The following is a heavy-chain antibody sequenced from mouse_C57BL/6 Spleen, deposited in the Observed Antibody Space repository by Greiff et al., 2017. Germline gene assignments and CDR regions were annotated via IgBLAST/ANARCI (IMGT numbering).Heavy chain of an antibody. Sequence: DVQLVESGGGLVQPKGSLKLSCAASGFSFNTYAMNWVRQAPGKGLEWVARIRSKSNNYATYYADSVKDRFTISRDDSESRLYLQMNNLKTEDTSVYYCGRGSSPFDYWGQGTTLTVSS. CDR2: IRSKSNNYAT. D-gene: IGHD1-1*01. CDR1: GFSFNTYA. V-gene: IGHV10-1*01. J-gene: IGHJ2*01. CDR3: GRGSSPFDY.